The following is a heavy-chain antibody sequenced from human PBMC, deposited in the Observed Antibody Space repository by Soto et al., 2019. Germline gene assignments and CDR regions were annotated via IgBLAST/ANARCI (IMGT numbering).Heavy chain of an antibody. CDR2: FIPVYRTL. D-gene: IGHD3-3*01. J-gene: IGHJ4*02. V-gene: IGHV1-69*01. CDR3: ATGVIWIGYFTVDS. Sequence: QEQLVQSGAEVKKPGSSVKISCKASGGSFGNSAINWVRQTPGQGLEWLGGFIPVYRTLNYAQKFQGRVTITADESTGTAYMTLSSLASKDTAVYYCATGVIWIGYFTVDSWGQGTRVTVSS. CDR1: GGSFGNSA.